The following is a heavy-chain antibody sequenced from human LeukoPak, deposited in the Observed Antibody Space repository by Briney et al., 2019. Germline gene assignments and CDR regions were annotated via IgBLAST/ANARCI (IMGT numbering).Heavy chain of an antibody. Sequence: GGSLRLSCAAPGFTFTDFYMSWIRQAPGKGLEWLSDISRSSTDINYADSVKGRFTISRDNAKNSLFLQLNSLRAEDTAVYYCARKTYYYDSGSYSKSYYFDYWGQGTLVTVSS. CDR1: GFTFTDFY. CDR3: ARKTYYYDSGSYSKSYYFDY. J-gene: IGHJ4*02. CDR2: ISRSSTDI. D-gene: IGHD3-10*01. V-gene: IGHV3-11*06.